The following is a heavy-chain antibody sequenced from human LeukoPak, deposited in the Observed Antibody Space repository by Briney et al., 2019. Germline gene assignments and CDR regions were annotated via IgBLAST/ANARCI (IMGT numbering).Heavy chain of an antibody. D-gene: IGHD5-12*01. Sequence: ASVTVSCKASGYTFVGYYLHWVRQAPGQGLEGMAWIDPYTGNTHYAQKFQGRITVTRDTSVSTTYMELSWLTSDDTARYYCAREYSASEHWGQGTLVTVSS. CDR1: GYTFVGYY. J-gene: IGHJ4*02. CDR3: AREYSASEH. V-gene: IGHV1-2*02. CDR2: IDPYTGNT.